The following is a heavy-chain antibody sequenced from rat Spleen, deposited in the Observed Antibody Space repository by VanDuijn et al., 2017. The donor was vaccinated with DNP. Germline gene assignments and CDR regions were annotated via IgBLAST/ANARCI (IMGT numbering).Heavy chain of an antibody. J-gene: IGHJ4*01. V-gene: IGHV2-6*01. CDR1: GFSLTSYT. Sequence: QVQLKESGPGLVQPSQTLSLTCTVSGFSLTSYTLSWVRQPPGKGLEWIATISSGGSTYYNSALKSRLSISRDTSKSQVFLKLNSLPTEDTATYYCARALPGYNYVGPMEAWGQGTSVTVSS. D-gene: IGHD1-4*01. CDR3: ARALPGYNYVGPMEA. CDR2: ISSGGST.